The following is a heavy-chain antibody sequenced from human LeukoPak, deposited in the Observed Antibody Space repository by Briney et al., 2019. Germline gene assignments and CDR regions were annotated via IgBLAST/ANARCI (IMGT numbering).Heavy chain of an antibody. Sequence: GGSLRLSCAASRFTFSSYWMSWIRQAPGKGLEWVANIKQDGSEKYYVDSVKGRFTISRDNAKNSLYLQMNSLRAEDTAVYYCAKDERNWNYNLASQTYDWGQGTLVTVSS. CDR3: AKDERNWNYNLASQTYD. J-gene: IGHJ4*01. D-gene: IGHD1-7*01. V-gene: IGHV3-7*03. CDR1: RFTFSSYW. CDR2: IKQDGSEK.